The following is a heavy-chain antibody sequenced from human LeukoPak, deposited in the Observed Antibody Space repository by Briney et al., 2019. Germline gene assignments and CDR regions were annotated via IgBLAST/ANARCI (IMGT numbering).Heavy chain of an antibody. CDR1: GGTFSSYA. Sequence: GSSVKVSCKASGGTFSSYAISWVRQAPGQGLEWMGRIIPILGIANYAQKFQGRVTITADKSTSTAYMELSSLRSEDTAVYYCATDRALTGDVVVPAAIRYDAFDIWGQGTMVTVSS. CDR2: IIPILGIA. V-gene: IGHV1-69*04. D-gene: IGHD2-2*02. J-gene: IGHJ3*02. CDR3: ATDRALTGDVVVPAAIRYDAFDI.